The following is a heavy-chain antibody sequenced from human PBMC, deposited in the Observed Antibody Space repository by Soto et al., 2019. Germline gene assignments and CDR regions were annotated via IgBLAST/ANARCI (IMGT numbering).Heavy chain of an antibody. CDR3: ARVAAAEAVDY. CDR1: GGSISSYY. CDR2: IYYSGST. Sequence: PSETLSLTCTVSGGSISSYYWSWIRQPPGKGLELIGYIYYSGSTNYNPSLKSRVTISVDTSKNQFSLKLSSVTAADTAVYYCARVAAAEAVDYWGQGTLVTVSS. J-gene: IGHJ4*02. D-gene: IGHD6-13*01. V-gene: IGHV4-59*01.